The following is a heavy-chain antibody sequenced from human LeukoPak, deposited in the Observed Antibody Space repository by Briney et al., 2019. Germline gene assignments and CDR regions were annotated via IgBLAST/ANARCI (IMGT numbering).Heavy chain of an antibody. J-gene: IGHJ5*02. V-gene: IGHV3-30*04. CDR3: ARDPEGSCTGGSCFNWFDP. CDR1: GFTFSSCA. CDR2: ISYDENNK. D-gene: IGHD2-15*01. Sequence: GGSLRLSCAASGFTFSSCAMHWVRQAPGKGLEWVAVISYDENNKYYADSVKGRFTISRDNSKNTLYLQMNSVRAEDTAVYYCARDPEGSCTGGSCFNWFDPWGQGTLVTVSS.